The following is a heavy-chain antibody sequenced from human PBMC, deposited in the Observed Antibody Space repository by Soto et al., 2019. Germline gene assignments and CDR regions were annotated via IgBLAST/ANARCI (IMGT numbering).Heavy chain of an antibody. D-gene: IGHD3-3*01. V-gene: IGHV3-74*01. CDR1: GFTFSSYW. Sequence: GGSLRLSCAASGFTFSSYWMHWVRQAPGKGLVWVSRINSDGSSTSYADSVKGRLTISRDNAKNTLYLQMNSLRAEDTAVYYCARETYYDFWSGYYTTGYGMDVWGQGTTVTVSS. CDR3: ARETYYDFWSGYYTTGYGMDV. CDR2: INSDGSST. J-gene: IGHJ6*02.